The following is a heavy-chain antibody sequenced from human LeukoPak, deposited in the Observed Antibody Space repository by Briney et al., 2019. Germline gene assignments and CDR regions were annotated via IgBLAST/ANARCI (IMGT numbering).Heavy chain of an antibody. CDR1: GDSISSLH. D-gene: IGHD6-19*01. CDR2: TYNRGST. Sequence: SETLSLTCTVSGDSISSLHWSWIRQPPGKRLEWIGSTYNRGSTNYNPSLKSRVTISVDTSKNQLSLKLSTVTAADTAMYYCAGGLQWLAHDCWGQGTLVTVSS. J-gene: IGHJ4*02. V-gene: IGHV4-59*08. CDR3: AGGLQWLAHDC.